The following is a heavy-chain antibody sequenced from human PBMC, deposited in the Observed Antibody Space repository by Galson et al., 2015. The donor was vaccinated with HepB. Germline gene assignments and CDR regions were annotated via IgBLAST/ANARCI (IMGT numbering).Heavy chain of an antibody. V-gene: IGHV3-23*01. CDR2: ISESSGST. CDR1: GFTFSSYG. Sequence: SLRLSCAASGFTFSSYGMHWVRQAPGEGLEWVSGISESSGSTYYADSVKGRFTISRDNSKNTLYLQMNGLRVEDTAVYYCAKDWDWRITLFDYWGQGTLVTVSS. J-gene: IGHJ4*02. CDR3: AKDWDWRITLFDY. D-gene: IGHD1-14*01.